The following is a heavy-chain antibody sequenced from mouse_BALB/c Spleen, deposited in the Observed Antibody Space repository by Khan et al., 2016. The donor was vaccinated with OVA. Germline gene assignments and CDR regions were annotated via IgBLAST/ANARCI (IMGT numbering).Heavy chain of an antibody. V-gene: IGHV1-77*01. D-gene: IGHD1-1*01. Sequence: QVQLKESGPELVKPGASVKMSCKASGYKFTDYVISWVKQRTGQGLEWIGEIYPGSGHTYYNEKFKGKATLTADKSSNTANMQLSSLTSEDSAVYFCAKGTTTVVTTSYCFDYWAKAPLSQSPQ. J-gene: IGHJ2*01. CDR1: GYKFTDYV. CDR3: AKGTTTVVTTSYCFDY. CDR2: IYPGSGHT.